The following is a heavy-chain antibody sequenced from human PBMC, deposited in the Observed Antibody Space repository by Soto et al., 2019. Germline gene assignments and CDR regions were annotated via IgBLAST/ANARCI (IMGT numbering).Heavy chain of an antibody. CDR2: ISSTGRTI. Sequence: PRGSLRLSCGASGFTFSNYYMSWIRQAPGKGLEWVSYISSTGRTIYYADSVKGRFTVSRDNAQNSLSLKLNSLRVEDTAVYYCARSYSSGWEFDYCGQGT. D-gene: IGHD6-19*01. CDR3: ARSYSSGWEFDY. J-gene: IGHJ4*02. V-gene: IGHV3-11*01. CDR1: GFTFSNYY.